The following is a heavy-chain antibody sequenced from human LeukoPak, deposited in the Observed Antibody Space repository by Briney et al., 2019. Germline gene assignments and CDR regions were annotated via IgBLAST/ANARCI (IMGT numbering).Heavy chain of an antibody. CDR2: INPSGGST. D-gene: IGHD3-22*01. V-gene: IGHV1-46*01. CDR1: GYTFSSYY. Sequence: GASVKVSCKASGYTFSSYYLHWVRQAPGQGLEWMGIINPSGGSTSYAQKFQGRVTMTRDTSAGTVYMELSSLRSEDTAVYYCAREYYYDSSGFGYWGQGTLVTVSS. CDR3: AREYYYDSSGFGY. J-gene: IGHJ4*02.